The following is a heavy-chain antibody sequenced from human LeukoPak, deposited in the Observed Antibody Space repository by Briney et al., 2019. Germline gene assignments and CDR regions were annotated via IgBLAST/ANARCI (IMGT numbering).Heavy chain of an antibody. Sequence: GGSLTLSCAASGFPFSDHYMDCVRQAPGKGLEWVGRVRNKPNTYTTDYAASVKGRFTISRDDSKNSLYLQMNSLKTEDTAVYYCTRVRHGDYFDYWGQGTLVTVSS. CDR1: GFPFSDHY. CDR2: VRNKPNTYTT. CDR3: TRVRHGDYFDY. V-gene: IGHV3-72*01. J-gene: IGHJ4*02. D-gene: IGHD4-17*01.